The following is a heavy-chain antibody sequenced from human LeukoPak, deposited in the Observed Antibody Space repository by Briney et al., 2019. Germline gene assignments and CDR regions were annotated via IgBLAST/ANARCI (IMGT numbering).Heavy chain of an antibody. V-gene: IGHV1-2*02. CDR1: GYTFTGYY. CDR2: INPNSGGT. D-gene: IGHD3-10*01. CDR3: ARDALGDVILWFGELAY. J-gene: IGHJ4*02. Sequence: ASVKVSCKASGYTFTGYYMHWVRQAPGQGLEWMGWINPNSGGTNYAQKFQGRVTMTRDTSISTAYMELSSLRPDDTAVYYCARDALGDVILWFGELAYWGQGTLVTVSS.